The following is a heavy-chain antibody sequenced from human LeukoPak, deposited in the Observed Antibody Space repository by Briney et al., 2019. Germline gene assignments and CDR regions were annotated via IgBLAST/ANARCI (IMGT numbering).Heavy chain of an antibody. J-gene: IGHJ4*02. CDR1: GFTFNNYA. Sequence: GRSLRLSCAASGFTFNNYAMHWVRQAPGKGLEWVAVISYDGSNKYYADSVKGRFTISRDNAKNTLYLQMNGLRAEDTAVYYCARFYCSSTSCLEDYWGQGTLVTVSS. CDR2: ISYDGSNK. D-gene: IGHD2-2*01. V-gene: IGHV3-30*03. CDR3: ARFYCSSTSCLEDY.